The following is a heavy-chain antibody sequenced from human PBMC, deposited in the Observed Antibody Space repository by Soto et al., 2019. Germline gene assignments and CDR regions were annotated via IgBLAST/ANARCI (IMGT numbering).Heavy chain of an antibody. CDR1: GGSFSGYY. Sequence: SETLSLTCAVYGGSFSGYYWSWIRQPPGKGLEWIGEINHSGSTNYNPSLKSRVTISVDTSKNQFSLKLSSVTAADTAVYYCARGLAYSSSFDPWGQGTLVTVSS. J-gene: IGHJ5*02. CDR3: ARGLAYSSSFDP. V-gene: IGHV4-34*01. D-gene: IGHD6-6*01. CDR2: INHSGST.